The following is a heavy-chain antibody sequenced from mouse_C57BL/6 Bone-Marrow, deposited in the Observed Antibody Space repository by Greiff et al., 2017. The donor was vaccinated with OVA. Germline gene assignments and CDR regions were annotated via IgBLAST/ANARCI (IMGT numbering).Heavy chain of an antibody. Sequence: EVMLVESGPVLVKPGASVKMSCKASGYTFTDYYMNWVKQSHGKSLEWIGVINPYNGGTSYNQKFKGKATLTVDKSSSTAYMELNSLTSDDSAVYYCARGGRYWYFDVWGTGTTVTVSS. V-gene: IGHV1-19*01. CDR3: ARGGRYWYFDV. D-gene: IGHD3-3*01. CDR1: GYTFTDYY. CDR2: INPYNGGT. J-gene: IGHJ1*03.